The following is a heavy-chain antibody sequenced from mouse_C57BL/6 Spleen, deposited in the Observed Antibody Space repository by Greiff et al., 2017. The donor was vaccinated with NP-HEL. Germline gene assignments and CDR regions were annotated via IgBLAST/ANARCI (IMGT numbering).Heavy chain of an antibody. J-gene: IGHJ4*01. V-gene: IGHV1-5*01. Sequence: EVQLQESGTVLARPGASVKMSCKTSGYTFTSYWMHWVKQRPGQGLEWIGAIYPGNSDTSYNQKFKGKAKLTAVTSASTAYMELSSLTNEDSAVYYCIRYSNYNYAMDYWGQGTSVTVSS. D-gene: IGHD2-5*01. CDR3: IRYSNYNYAMDY. CDR2: IYPGNSDT. CDR1: GYTFTSYW.